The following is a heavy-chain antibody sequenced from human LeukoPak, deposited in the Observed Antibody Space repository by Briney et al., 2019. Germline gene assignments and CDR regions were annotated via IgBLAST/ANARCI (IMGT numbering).Heavy chain of an antibody. CDR1: GGSFSGYY. J-gene: IGHJ4*02. CDR2: INHSGST. CDR3: ARGVISSSQDGVSDY. Sequence: KPSETLSLTCAVYGGSFSGYYWSWIRQPPGKGLEWIGEINHSGSTNYNPSLKSRVTISANTSKNQFCLKLSSVTAADTAVYYCARGVISSSQDGVSDYGGQGTLVTVSS. V-gene: IGHV4-34*01. D-gene: IGHD6-13*01.